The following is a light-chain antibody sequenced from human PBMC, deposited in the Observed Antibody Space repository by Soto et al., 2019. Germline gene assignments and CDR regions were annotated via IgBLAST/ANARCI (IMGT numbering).Light chain of an antibody. V-gene: IGLV7-46*01. CDR3: LLSHSGARV. Sequence: QAVVTQEPSLTVSPGGTVTLTCGSSTGAVTSGHYPYWFQQKPGQAPRTLIYNTSDKHSWAPARFSGSLLGGKAALTLSGAQPEDEAEYYCLLSHSGARVFGGGSKVTVL. J-gene: IGLJ3*02. CDR2: NTS. CDR1: TGAVTSGHY.